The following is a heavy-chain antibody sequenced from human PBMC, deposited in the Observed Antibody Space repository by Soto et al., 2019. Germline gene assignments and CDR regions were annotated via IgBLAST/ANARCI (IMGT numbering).Heavy chain of an antibody. CDR1: GYTFTSYD. D-gene: IGHD2-21*02. J-gene: IGHJ6*02. Sequence: GASVKVSCKASGYTFTSYDINWVRQATGQGLEFMGWMNPNSGNTGYAQKFQGRVTMTRNTSISTAYMELSSLRSEDTAVYYCARGGIDVVVTAMKRYYYYGMDVWGQGTTVTVS. V-gene: IGHV1-8*01. CDR2: MNPNSGNT. CDR3: ARGGIDVVVTAMKRYYYYGMDV.